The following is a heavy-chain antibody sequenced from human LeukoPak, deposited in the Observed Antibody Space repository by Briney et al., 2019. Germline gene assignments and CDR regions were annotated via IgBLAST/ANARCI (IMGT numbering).Heavy chain of an antibody. CDR1: GGTFSSYA. D-gene: IGHD3-22*01. Sequence: ASVNVSCKASGGTFSSYAISWVRQAPGQGLEWMGRIIPILGIANYAQKFQGRVTITADKSTSTAYMELSSLRSEDTAVYYCAREGGGYDSSGYYRRDAFDIWGQGTMVTVSS. CDR3: AREGGGYDSSGYYRRDAFDI. CDR2: IIPILGIA. V-gene: IGHV1-69*04. J-gene: IGHJ3*02.